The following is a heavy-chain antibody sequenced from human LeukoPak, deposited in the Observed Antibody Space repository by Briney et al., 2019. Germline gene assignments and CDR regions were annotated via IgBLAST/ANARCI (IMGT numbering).Heavy chain of an antibody. CDR3: ARSGRGVDSFYFYMDV. V-gene: IGHV3-7*01. CDR2: IKHDGSEKQDGSEK. D-gene: IGHD3-10*01. Sequence: GGSLRLSCAASGFTFSSYWMTWVRQAPGKGLEWVANIKHDGSEKQDGSEKNYVDSVKGRFTISRDNAKNSLYLQMNSPRAEDTAVYYCARSGRGVDSFYFYMDVWGKGTTVTVSS. CDR1: GFTFSSYW. J-gene: IGHJ6*03.